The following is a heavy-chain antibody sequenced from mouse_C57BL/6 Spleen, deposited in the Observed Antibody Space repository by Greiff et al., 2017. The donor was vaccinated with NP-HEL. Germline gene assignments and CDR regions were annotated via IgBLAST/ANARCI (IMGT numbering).Heavy chain of an antibody. D-gene: IGHD2-3*01. CDR2: ISSGSSTI. Sequence: EVQLQQSGGGLVKPGGSLKLSCAASGFTFSDYGMHWVRQAPEKGLEWVAYISSGSSTIYYADTVKGRFTISRDNAKNTLFLQMTSLRSEDTAMYYCARQGWSNYAMDYWGQGTSVTVSS. J-gene: IGHJ4*01. V-gene: IGHV5-17*01. CDR3: ARQGWSNYAMDY. CDR1: GFTFSDYG.